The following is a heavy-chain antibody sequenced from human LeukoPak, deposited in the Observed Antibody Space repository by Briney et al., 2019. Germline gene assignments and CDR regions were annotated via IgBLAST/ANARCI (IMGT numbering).Heavy chain of an antibody. V-gene: IGHV1-24*01. J-gene: IGHJ4*01. CDR2: FDPEDGET. Sequence: ASVKVSCKVSGYTLTELSMHWVRQAPGKGLEWMGGFDPEDGETIYAQKFQGRVTMTEDTSTDTAYMELSSLRSEDTAVYYCATQGGYNWNYVVWGXXXLVTVSS. CDR1: GYTLTELS. D-gene: IGHD1-7*01. CDR3: ATQGGYNWNYVV.